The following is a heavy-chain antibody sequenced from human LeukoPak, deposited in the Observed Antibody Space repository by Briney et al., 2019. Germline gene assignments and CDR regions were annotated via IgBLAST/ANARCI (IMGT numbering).Heavy chain of an antibody. CDR1: GFTFSNYA. J-gene: IGHJ4*02. V-gene: IGHV3-23*01. D-gene: IGHD4-11*01. CDR2: ISGSGGST. Sequence: PGGSLRLSCVASGFTFSNYAMSWVRQAPGKGLEWVSAISGSGGSTYYADSVKGRFTISRDNSKSTLYLQMNSLRAGDTAVYYCAKDQSKLSDWGQGTLVTVSS. CDR3: AKDQSKLSD.